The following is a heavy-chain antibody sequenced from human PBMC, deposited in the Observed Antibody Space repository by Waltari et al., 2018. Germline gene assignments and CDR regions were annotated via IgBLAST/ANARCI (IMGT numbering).Heavy chain of an antibody. V-gene: IGHV4-34*01. D-gene: IGHD3-3*01. J-gene: IGHJ6*02. Sequence: QVQLQQWGAGLLKPSETLSLTCAVYGGSFSGYYWSWIRQPPGKGLEWIGEINHSGSTTSHPSLKSRVTRSVDTSKNQFALKLSSVTAADTAVYYCARRSKIRFLEWSAIGYYGMDVWGQGTTVIVSS. CDR3: ARRSKIRFLEWSAIGYYGMDV. CDR2: INHSGST. CDR1: GGSFSGYY.